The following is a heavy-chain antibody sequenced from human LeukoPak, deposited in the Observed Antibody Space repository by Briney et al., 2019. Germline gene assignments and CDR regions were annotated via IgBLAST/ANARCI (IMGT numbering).Heavy chain of an antibody. D-gene: IGHD6-13*01. CDR2: MSYDGNNK. J-gene: IGHJ4*02. CDR3: AKDGSGATRGYFDC. V-gene: IGHV3-30-3*01. Sequence: GRSLRLSCTASGFTFNFHAMHWVRQAPGKGLEWVALMSYDGNNKYYADSVKGRFTISRDNSKNTLDLQMNSLRAEDTAVYYCAKDGSGATRGYFDCWGQGTLVTVSS. CDR1: GFTFNFHA.